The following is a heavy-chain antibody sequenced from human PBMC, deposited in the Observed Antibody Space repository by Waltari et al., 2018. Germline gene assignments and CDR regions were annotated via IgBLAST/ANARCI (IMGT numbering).Heavy chain of an antibody. CDR3: ARDPADSSGYYYYAFDI. CDR1: GYSISSGYY. V-gene: IGHV4-38-2*02. Sequence: QVQLQESGPGLVKPSETLSLTCAVPGYSISSGYYWGWIRQPPGKGLEWIGSIYHSGSTYYNPSLKSRVTISVDTSKNQFSLKLSSVTAADTAVYYCARDPADSSGYYYYAFDIWGQGTMVTVSS. J-gene: IGHJ3*02. CDR2: IYHSGST. D-gene: IGHD3-22*01.